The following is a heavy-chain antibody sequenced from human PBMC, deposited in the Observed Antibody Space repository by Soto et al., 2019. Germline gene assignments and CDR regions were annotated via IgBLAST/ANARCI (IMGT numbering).Heavy chain of an antibody. J-gene: IGHJ4*02. D-gene: IGHD4-17*01. Sequence: SGESLKISCEGTGYSFTSYWITWVRQMPGRALEWMGRIDPTDSYTNYSPSFQGHVTISVDKSTSTAYLQWSSLKASDTAMYYCARDGGRGYAGNYGDYSFDYWGQGTLVTVSS. CDR2: IDPTDSYT. CDR3: ARDGGRGYAGNYGDYSFDY. V-gene: IGHV5-10-1*01. CDR1: GYSFTSYW.